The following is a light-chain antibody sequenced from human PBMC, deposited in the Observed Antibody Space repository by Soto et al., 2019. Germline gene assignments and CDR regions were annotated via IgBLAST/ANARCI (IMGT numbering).Light chain of an antibody. CDR2: AAS. J-gene: IGKJ3*01. CDR3: QEHNSFPIP. Sequence: IQLTQSPSSLSASVGDRVTISCRASQGIANFLAWYQQKPGKAPKLLIYAASTLQSGVPSRFSGSGAGTEFPRTSSSLQPEDFATYYCQEHNSFPIPFGPGNKVDIK. V-gene: IGKV1-9*01. CDR1: QGIANF.